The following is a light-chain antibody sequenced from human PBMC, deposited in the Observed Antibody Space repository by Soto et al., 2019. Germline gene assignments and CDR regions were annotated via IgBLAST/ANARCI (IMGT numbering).Light chain of an antibody. V-gene: IGKV1-5*03. J-gene: IGKJ1*01. CDR2: KAS. CDR1: HSVNDW. Sequence: DIQMTQSPSTLSASVGDRVTITCRASHSVNDWLAWYQQKPGKAPNLLIYKASSLQSGDPSRFSGSGSGTEFTLTISSLQPDDFATFDGQQYFSYPLTVDQGTKVEIK. CDR3: QQYFSYPLT.